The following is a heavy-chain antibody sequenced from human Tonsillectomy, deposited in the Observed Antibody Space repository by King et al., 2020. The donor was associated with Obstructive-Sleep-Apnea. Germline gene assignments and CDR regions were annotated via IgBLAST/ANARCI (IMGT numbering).Heavy chain of an antibody. D-gene: IGHD2-15*01. V-gene: IGHV5-51*01. Sequence: QLVQSGTEVKQPGESLKISCKGSGYSFTTYWIGWVRQMPGKGLEWMGIIYPGDSDSRYSPSFQGQVTFSADKSINTAYLQWTSLKASDTAMYFCARGSRQAVRRSALDHWGQGTLVAVSS. CDR3: ARGSRQAVRRSALDH. J-gene: IGHJ5*02. CDR1: GYSFTTYW. CDR2: IYPGDSDS.